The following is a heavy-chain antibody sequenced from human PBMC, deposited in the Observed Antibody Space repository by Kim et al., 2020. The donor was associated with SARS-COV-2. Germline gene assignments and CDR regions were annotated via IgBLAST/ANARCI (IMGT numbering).Heavy chain of an antibody. D-gene: IGHD3-10*01. J-gene: IGHJ6*02. CDR1: GFTFSSYG. CDR3: ARDRAGGITMVRGVPQYYGMDV. V-gene: IGHV3-33*01. CDR2: IWYDGSNK. Sequence: GGSLRLSCAASGFTFSSYGMHWVRQAPGKGLEWVAVIWYDGSNKYYADSVKGRFTISRDNSKNTMDLQMNSLRAEDTAVYYCARDRAGGITMVRGVPQYYGMDVWGQGTTVTVSS.